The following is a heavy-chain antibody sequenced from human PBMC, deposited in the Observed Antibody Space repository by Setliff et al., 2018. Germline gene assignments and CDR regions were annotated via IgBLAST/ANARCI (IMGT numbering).Heavy chain of an antibody. CDR3: AAGTYSSGY. V-gene: IGHV3-23*01. Sequence: GGSLRLSCAASGFPFSTYWLNWVRQAPGKGLEWVSSVGVSGASSHYADSVKGRFTISRDNSKNTLYLQMNSLRAEDTAVYFCAAGTYSSGYWGQGTLVTVSS. CDR1: GFPFSTYW. D-gene: IGHD3-10*01. CDR2: VGVSGASS. J-gene: IGHJ4*02.